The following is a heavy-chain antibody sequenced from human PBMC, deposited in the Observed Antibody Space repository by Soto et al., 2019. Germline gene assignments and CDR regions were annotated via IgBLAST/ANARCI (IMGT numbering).Heavy chain of an antibody. J-gene: IGHJ6*02. CDR3: ARRGKDDILTGQTHYYYYGMDV. CDR2: IYPGDSDT. V-gene: IGHV5-51*01. D-gene: IGHD3-9*01. Sequence: GESLKISCKGSGYSFTSYWIGWVRQMPGKGLEWMGIIYPGDSDTRYSPSFQGQVTISADKSISTAYLQWSSLKASDTAMYYCARRGKDDILTGQTHYYYYGMDVWGQGTTVTVSS. CDR1: GYSFTSYW.